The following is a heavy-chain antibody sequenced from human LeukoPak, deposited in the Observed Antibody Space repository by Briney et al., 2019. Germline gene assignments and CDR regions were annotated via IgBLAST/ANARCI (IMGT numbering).Heavy chain of an antibody. CDR1: GVSISSYS. CDR2: IYYSGST. CDR3: ARDRYSGYDNYYYYDMDV. J-gene: IGHJ6*02. D-gene: IGHD5-12*01. Sequence: SETLSLTCTVSGVSISSYSWSWIRQPPGKGLEWIGYIYYSGSTNYNPSLKSRVTISVDTSKNQFSLKLSSVTAADTAVYYCARDRYSGYDNYYYYDMDVWGQGTTVTVSS. V-gene: IGHV4-59*01.